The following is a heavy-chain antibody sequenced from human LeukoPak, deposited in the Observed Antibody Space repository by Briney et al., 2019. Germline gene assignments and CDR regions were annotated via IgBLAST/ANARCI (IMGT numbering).Heavy chain of an antibody. CDR3: ARAVSGATGHPPHFDY. CDR2: ISSSSSTI. CDR1: GFTFSSYS. D-gene: IGHD1-26*01. Sequence: GGSLRLSCAASGFTFSSYSMNWVRQAPGKGLEWVSYISSSSSTIYYADSVKGRFTISRDNAKNSLYLQMNGLRAEDTAVYYCARAVSGATGHPPHFDYWGQGTLVTVSS. V-gene: IGHV3-48*04. J-gene: IGHJ4*02.